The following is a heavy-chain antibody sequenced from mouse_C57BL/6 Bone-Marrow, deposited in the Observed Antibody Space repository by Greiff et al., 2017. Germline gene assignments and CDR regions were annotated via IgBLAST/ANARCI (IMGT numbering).Heavy chain of an antibody. V-gene: IGHV1-69*01. Sequence: QVQLQQPGAELVMPGASVKLSCKASGYTFTSYWMHWVKQRPGQGLEWIGEIDPSDSYTNYNQKFKGKSTLTVDKSSSTAYMQLSSLTSEGSAVYYCARSCDLYYARDYWGQGTSVTVSS. CDR2: IDPSDSYT. CDR3: ARSCDLYYARDY. J-gene: IGHJ4*01. CDR1: GYTFTSYW.